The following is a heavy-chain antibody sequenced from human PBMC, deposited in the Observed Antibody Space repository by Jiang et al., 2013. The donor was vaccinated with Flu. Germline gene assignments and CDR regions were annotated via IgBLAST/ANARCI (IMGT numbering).Heavy chain of an antibody. J-gene: IGHJ3*02. CDR3: AREYYGGNSGAFDI. V-gene: IGHV3-11*06. CDR2: ISRSSSFT. D-gene: IGHD4-23*01. Sequence: VQLLESGGGLVKPGGSLRLSCAASGFTFSDHYMSWIRQAPGKELEWVSYISRSSSFTNYTDSVKGRFAISRDNAKNSLYLQMNSLRAEDTAVYYCAREYYGGNSGAFDIWGQGTMVTVSS. CDR1: GFTFSDHY.